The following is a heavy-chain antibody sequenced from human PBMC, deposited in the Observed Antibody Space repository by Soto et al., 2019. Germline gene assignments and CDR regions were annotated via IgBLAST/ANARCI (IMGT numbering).Heavy chain of an antibody. CDR1: GFTFSTYA. CDR3: AKDKGGRYCSSTSGLYSFDS. D-gene: IGHD2-2*01. J-gene: IGHJ4*02. Sequence: EVQLLESGGGLVQPGGSLRLSCTASGFTFSTYAMSWVRQAPGKGLEWVSTISDSGSTYYADSVKGRFTISRDNSKNTLYREMNSLRAEDTAVYYCAKDKGGRYCSSTSGLYSFDSGGQGTLVTVSS. CDR2: ISDSGST. V-gene: IGHV3-23*01.